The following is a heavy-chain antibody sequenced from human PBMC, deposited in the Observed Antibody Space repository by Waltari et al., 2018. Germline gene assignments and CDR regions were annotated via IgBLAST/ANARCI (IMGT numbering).Heavy chain of an antibody. CDR3: ARATSGWAFDY. V-gene: IGHV4-59*01. D-gene: IGHD6-19*01. J-gene: IGHJ4*02. Sequence: QVQLQESGPRLVKPSETLSLTCTVSGGSISSSYWSWIRQPPGKGLQWIGYIYYSASTNYNPSLKSRVTISVDTSKNQFSLKLSSVTAADTAVYYCARATSGWAFDYWGQGTLVTVSS. CDR1: GGSISSSY. CDR2: IYYSAST.